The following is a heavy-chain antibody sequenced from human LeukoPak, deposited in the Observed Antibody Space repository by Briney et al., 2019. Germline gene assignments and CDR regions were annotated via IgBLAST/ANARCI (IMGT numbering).Heavy chain of an antibody. D-gene: IGHD4-17*01. J-gene: IGHJ4*02. V-gene: IGHV1-2*02. CDR3: VRVAEDYGDYKYYFDY. CDR2: INPNNDDT. Sequence: ASVKVSCKPSGYTFIHHYIHWVRQAPGQGLEWMGWINPNNDDTNYAEKFQGRVTMTTDTSISTVYMELTRLRSDDTAMYYCVRVAEDYGDYKYYFDYWGQGTLVTVSS. CDR1: GYTFIHHY.